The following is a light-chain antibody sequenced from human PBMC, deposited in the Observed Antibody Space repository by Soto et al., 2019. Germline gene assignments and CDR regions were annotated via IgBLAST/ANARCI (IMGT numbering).Light chain of an antibody. Sequence: EIVMTQSPATLSVSPGERATLSCRASQSVSSNLAWYQQKPGQAPRLLIYGASTRATGIPARFSGSGSGTEFTLTISSLQSEDFAVYYCQQYNNWPRVTFGPGTKVYIK. V-gene: IGKV3-15*01. CDR2: GAS. CDR1: QSVSSN. J-gene: IGKJ3*01. CDR3: QQYNNWPRVT.